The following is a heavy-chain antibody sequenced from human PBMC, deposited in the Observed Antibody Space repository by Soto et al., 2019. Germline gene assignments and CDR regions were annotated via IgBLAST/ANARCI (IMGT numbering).Heavy chain of an antibody. CDR1: GYSFTSDW. CDR3: ARLRDGSSSYHPYGMDI. Sequence: EVQLVQSGAEVKKPGESLRISCKGSGYSFTSDWINWVRQMPGKGLVWMGRIDPSDSDTNYSPSFQGHFTISAHKSISTSYRQWSSLQASHTAMCSWARLRDGSSSYHPYGMDIWGQATMVTVSS. CDR2: IDPSDSDT. V-gene: IGHV5-10-1*01. D-gene: IGHD3-10*01. J-gene: IGHJ6*02.